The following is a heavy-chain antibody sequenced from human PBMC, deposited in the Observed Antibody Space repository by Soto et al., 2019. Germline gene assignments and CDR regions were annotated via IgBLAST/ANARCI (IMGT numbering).Heavy chain of an antibody. CDR2: IWYDGSNK. CDR1: RFTFSSYG. J-gene: IGHJ6*02. Sequence: GGSLRLSCAASRFTFSSYGMHWVRQAPGKGLEWVAVIWYDGSNKYYADSVKGRFTISRDNSKNTLYLQMNSLRAEDTAVYYCARDLEAAGTMGYYYYGMDVWGQGTTVTVSS. D-gene: IGHD6-13*01. CDR3: ARDLEAAGTMGYYYYGMDV. V-gene: IGHV3-33*01.